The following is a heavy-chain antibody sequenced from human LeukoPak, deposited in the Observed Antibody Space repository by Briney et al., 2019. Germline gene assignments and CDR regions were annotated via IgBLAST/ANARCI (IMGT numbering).Heavy chain of an antibody. V-gene: IGHV3-9*01. D-gene: IGHD3-10*01. J-gene: IGHJ4*02. CDR2: INWNGGSI. CDR1: GFTFANNG. Sequence: GGSLRLSCGASGFTFANNGMYWVRQVPGKGLEWVAGINWNGGSIAYADSVKGRFTISRDNPKNTLYLQMNSLRAEDTAVYFCAKRGVVIRVFLVGFHKEAYYFDSWGQGALVTVSS. CDR3: AKRGVVIRVFLVGFHKEAYYFDS.